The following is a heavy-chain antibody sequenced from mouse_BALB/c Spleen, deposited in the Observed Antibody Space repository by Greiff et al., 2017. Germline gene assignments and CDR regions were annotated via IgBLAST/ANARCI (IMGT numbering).Heavy chain of an antibody. CDR3: AAYYGSSSYWYFDV. Sequence: EVKLVESGPGLVKPSQSLSLTCTVTGYSITSDYAWNWIRQFPGNKLEWMGYISYSGSTSYNPSLKSRISITRDTSKNQFFLQLNSVTTEDTATYYCAAYYGSSSYWYFDVWGAGTTVTVSS. D-gene: IGHD1-1*01. J-gene: IGHJ1*01. V-gene: IGHV3-2*02. CDR1: GYSITSDYA. CDR2: ISYSGST.